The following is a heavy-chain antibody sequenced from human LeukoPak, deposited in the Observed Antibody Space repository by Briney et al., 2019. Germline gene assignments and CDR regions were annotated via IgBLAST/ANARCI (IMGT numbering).Heavy chain of an antibody. CDR2: ISAYNGNT. CDR3: ARDPLRSTWSTYYNALDV. V-gene: IGHV1-18*01. J-gene: IGHJ6*02. Sequence: ASMKVSCKASGYSFTSYAINWVRQAPGQGLEWMGWISAYNGNTDYAQKLQGRVTMTTDISTSTAYMELRSLTSDDTAVYYCARDPLRSTWSTYYNALDVWGQGTTVTVSS. D-gene: IGHD6-13*01. CDR1: GYSFTSYA.